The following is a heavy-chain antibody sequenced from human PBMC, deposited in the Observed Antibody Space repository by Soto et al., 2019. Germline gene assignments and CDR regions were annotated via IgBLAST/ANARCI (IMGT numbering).Heavy chain of an antibody. D-gene: IGHD3-3*01. Sequence: PGGSLRLSCAASGFSFGSYALSWVRQAPGKGLGWVSTISGSDGKTFYADSVKGRFSISRDTSQNTLYLQMNSLRADDTAIYYCARWSYLDYWGQGXRVTVSS. J-gene: IGHJ4*02. CDR3: ARWSYLDY. CDR2: ISGSDGKT. V-gene: IGHV3-23*01. CDR1: GFSFGSYA.